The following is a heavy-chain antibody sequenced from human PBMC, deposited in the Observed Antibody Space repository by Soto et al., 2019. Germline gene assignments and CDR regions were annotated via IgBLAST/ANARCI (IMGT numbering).Heavy chain of an antibody. Sequence: QVQLQESGPGLVKPSETLSLTCTVSGGSISSYYWSWIRQPPGKGLEWIGYIYYSGSTNYNPSLKSRVTISVDTSKNQFSLKLTSVTAADTAVYYCARRSYNWNDVWFDPWGQGTLVTVSS. D-gene: IGHD1-1*01. CDR3: ARRSYNWNDVWFDP. J-gene: IGHJ5*02. CDR2: IYYSGST. V-gene: IGHV4-59*08. CDR1: GGSISSYY.